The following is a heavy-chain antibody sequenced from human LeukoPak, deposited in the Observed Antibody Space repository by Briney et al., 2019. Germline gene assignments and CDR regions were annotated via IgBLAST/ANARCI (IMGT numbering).Heavy chain of an antibody. Sequence: PGGSLRLSCAGSGFTFSDYYMSWIRQAPGKGLEWVSYISSSGSTIYYADPVKGRFTISRDNAKNSLYLQMNSLRAEDTAVYYCARDLSGYDLTFDYWGQGTLVTVSS. CDR1: GFTFSDYY. D-gene: IGHD5-12*01. CDR2: ISSSGSTI. J-gene: IGHJ4*02. V-gene: IGHV3-11*01. CDR3: ARDLSGYDLTFDY.